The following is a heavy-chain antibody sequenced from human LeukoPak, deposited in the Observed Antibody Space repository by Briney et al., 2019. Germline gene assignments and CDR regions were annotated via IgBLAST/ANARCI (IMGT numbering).Heavy chain of an antibody. CDR2: IYHSGSM. V-gene: IGHV4-38-2*01. J-gene: IGHJ4*02. CDR1: GYSISSGYY. CDR3: ARLRKTPRIVVVVAATQGVYYFDY. D-gene: IGHD2-15*01. Sequence: SETLSLTCGVPGYSISSGYYWGWIRQPPGKGLEWIGSIYHSGSMYYNPSLKSRVNISIDTSKNQFSLNLSSVTAADTAVYYCARLRKTPRIVVVVAATQGVYYFDYWGQGTLVTVSS.